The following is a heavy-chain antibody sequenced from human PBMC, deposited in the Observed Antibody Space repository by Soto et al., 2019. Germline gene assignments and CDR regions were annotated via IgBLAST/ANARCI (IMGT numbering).Heavy chain of an antibody. V-gene: IGHV3-23*01. CDR2: ISGSGGRT. J-gene: IGHJ4*02. CDR3: AKSDCSGGSCYFPFDC. Sequence: EVQVLESGGGLVQPGGSLRLSCAASGFTFSNYGMSWVRQAPGKGLEWVSSISGSGGRTYYADSVKGRITISRDNSKNTLYLQTDSLRAEDTAFYYCAKSDCSGGSCYFPFDCWGQGTLVTVSS. CDR1: GFTFSNYG. D-gene: IGHD2-15*01.